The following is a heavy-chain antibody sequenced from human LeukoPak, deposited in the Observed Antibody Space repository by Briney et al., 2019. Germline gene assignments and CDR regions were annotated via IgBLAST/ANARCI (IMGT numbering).Heavy chain of an antibody. D-gene: IGHD3-10*01. CDR2: FDPEDSET. CDR3: ARVFYDYGSGSYYPLFDY. J-gene: IGHJ4*02. V-gene: IGHV1-24*01. CDR1: GYTLTELS. Sequence: ASVKVSCKVSGYTLTELSMHWVRLAPGKALEWLGGFDPEDSETIYAQKFQGRVTMTEDTSTDTGYMELSSLRSEGTGVYYCARVFYDYGSGSYYPLFDYWGQGTLVTVSS.